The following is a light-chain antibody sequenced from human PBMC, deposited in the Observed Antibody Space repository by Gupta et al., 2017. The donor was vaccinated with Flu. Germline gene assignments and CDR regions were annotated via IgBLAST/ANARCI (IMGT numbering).Light chain of an antibody. V-gene: IGKV3-15*01. CDR1: QSIRSRF. J-gene: IGKJ4*01. CDR3: QHYSDWPLT. Sequence: DIVMTQSPATLSVSPGERATLSCRASQSIRSRFLAWYQQKPGQAPRLLIYGASTRATGIPARFSGSGSGTEFTLTISSLQSEDFAVYYCQHYSDWPLTFGGGTKVEIK. CDR2: GAS.